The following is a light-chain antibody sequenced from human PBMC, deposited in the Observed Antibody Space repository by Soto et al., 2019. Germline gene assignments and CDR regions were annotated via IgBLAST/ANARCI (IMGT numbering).Light chain of an antibody. CDR2: AAS. CDR3: QQRSNWPLT. V-gene: IGKV3D-20*02. CDR1: QSVTVNS. Sequence: EILLTQSPSTLSLSPGEGVTLSCRASQSVTVNSLAWYQQKPGQAPRLLIYAASTRAAAVPDRFTGSGSGTDFTLTISSLEPEDFAVYYCQQRSNWPLTFGGGTKVDIK. J-gene: IGKJ4*01.